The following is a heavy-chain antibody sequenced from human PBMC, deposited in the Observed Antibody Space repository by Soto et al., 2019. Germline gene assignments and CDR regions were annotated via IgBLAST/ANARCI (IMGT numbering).Heavy chain of an antibody. V-gene: IGHV3-23*01. CDR1: GFTFDSYA. J-gene: IGHJ4*02. CDR3: AKNRGLQYYFDY. Sequence: GGSLRLSCAASGFTFDSYAMNWVRQAPGKGLEWVSTISGSGDYTYYTDSVKGRFTISRDNSKNMMYLQMNSLRAEDTAVYYCAKNRGLQYYFDYWGQGTLVTVSS. CDR2: ISGSGDYT.